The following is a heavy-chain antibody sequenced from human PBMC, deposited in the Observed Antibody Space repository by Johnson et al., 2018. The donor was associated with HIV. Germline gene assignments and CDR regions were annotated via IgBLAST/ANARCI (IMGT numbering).Heavy chain of an antibody. Sequence: QVQLVESGGGVVQPGRSLRLSCAASGFTFSSYAMHWVRQAPGKGLEWVAIISYDGSNKYYADSVKGRFTISRDNSKNTLYLQMNSLRVEDTAVYYCARDRIWGYAFDIWGQGTMVTVSS. CDR2: ISYDGSNK. D-gene: IGHD3-16*01. CDR3: ARDRIWGYAFDI. J-gene: IGHJ3*02. CDR1: GFTFSSYA. V-gene: IGHV3-30*14.